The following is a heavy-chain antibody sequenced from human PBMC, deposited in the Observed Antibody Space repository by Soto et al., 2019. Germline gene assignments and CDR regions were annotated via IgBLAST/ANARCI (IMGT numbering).Heavy chain of an antibody. CDR1: VFAFNHAY. V-gene: IGHV3-15*01. CDR3: STDAKPTAGARLDY. Sequence: EVQLVESGGGLVEPGGSLRLSCAGSVFAFNHAYMTWVRQAPGKGLEWVGRIKSKGHGGTIDYAAPVKGRFTISRDDSTNTLFLQMNSLKTEDTAVYYCSTDAKPTAGARLDYWGQGTLVTVSS. CDR2: IKSKGHGGTI. D-gene: IGHD1-1*01. J-gene: IGHJ4*02.